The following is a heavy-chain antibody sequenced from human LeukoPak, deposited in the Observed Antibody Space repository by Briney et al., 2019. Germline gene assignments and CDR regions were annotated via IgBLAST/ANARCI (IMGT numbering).Heavy chain of an antibody. D-gene: IGHD1-26*01. Sequence: GGSLRLSCEASGFTFDAYAMHWVRQAPGKGLEWVSLINKDGSATYYADSVKGRFTISRDNSKNSLYLQMNSLRSEDTALYFCATWAFYHSLDVWGQGTTVTVSS. CDR3: ATWAFYHSLDV. V-gene: IGHV3-43*02. CDR2: INKDGSAT. J-gene: IGHJ6*02. CDR1: GFTFDAYA.